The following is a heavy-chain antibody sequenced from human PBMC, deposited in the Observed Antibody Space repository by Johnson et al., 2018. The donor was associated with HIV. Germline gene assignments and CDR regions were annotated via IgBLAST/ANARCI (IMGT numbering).Heavy chain of an antibody. V-gene: IGHV3-7*02. CDR1: GFTFSSYA. CDR2: IKQDGSEK. Sequence: VQLVESGGGVVQPGRSLRLSCAASGFTFSSYAMHWVRQAPGKGLEWVANIKQDGSEKYYVDSVKGRFTISRDNAKKSLYLQMNSLRAEDTAVYYCVRVRGGYSSGWYDAFDIWGQGTMVTVSP. J-gene: IGHJ3*02. D-gene: IGHD6-19*01. CDR3: VRVRGGYSSGWYDAFDI.